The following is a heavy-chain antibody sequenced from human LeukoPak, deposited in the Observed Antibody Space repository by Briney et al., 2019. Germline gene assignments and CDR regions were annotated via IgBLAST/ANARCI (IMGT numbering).Heavy chain of an antibody. CDR2: ISAYNGNT. V-gene: IGHV1-18*01. Sequence: ASVKVSCKASGYTFTSYGISWVRQAPGQGLEWMGWISAYNGNTNYAQKLQGRVTMTTDTSTSTAYMELRSLRSDDTAVYYCARTRTTIVVPAATRDFDYWGQGTLVTVSS. CDR1: GYTFTSYG. D-gene: IGHD2-2*01. CDR3: ARTRTTIVVPAATRDFDY. J-gene: IGHJ4*02.